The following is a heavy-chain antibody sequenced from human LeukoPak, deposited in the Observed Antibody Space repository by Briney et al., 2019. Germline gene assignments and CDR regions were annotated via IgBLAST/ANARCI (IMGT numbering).Heavy chain of an antibody. J-gene: IGHJ3*02. CDR2: ISSSSSTI. Sequence: PGRSLRLSCAASRFSFSNYGMNWVRQAPGKGLEWVSYISSSSSTIYYADSVKGRFTISRDNAKNSLYLQMNSLRDEDTAVYYCARDRATVTTSDGLDIWGQGTMVTVSS. CDR1: RFSFSNYG. CDR3: ARDRATVTTSDGLDI. V-gene: IGHV3-48*02. D-gene: IGHD4-17*01.